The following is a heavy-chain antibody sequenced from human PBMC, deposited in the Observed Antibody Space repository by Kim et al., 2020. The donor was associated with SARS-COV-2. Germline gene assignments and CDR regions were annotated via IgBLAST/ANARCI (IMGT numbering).Heavy chain of an antibody. J-gene: IGHJ4*02. D-gene: IGHD2-15*01. CDR2: IYYSGST. CDR3: ARLAWVGGKTPGRSVDY. CDR1: GGSISSSSYY. V-gene: IGHV4-39*01. Sequence: SETLSLTCTVSGGSISSSSYYWGWIRQPPGKGLEWIGSIYYSGSTYYNPSLKSRVTISVDTSKNQFSLKLSSVTAADTAVYYCARLAWVGGKTPGRSVDYWGQGTLVTVSS.